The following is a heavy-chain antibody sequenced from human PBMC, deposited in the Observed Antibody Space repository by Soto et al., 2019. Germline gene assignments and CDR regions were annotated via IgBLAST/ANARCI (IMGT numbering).Heavy chain of an antibody. V-gene: IGHV3-64D*08. CDR2: ISSNGGST. CDR3: VKAAYRRELLLGY. D-gene: IGHD1-26*01. Sequence: GGSLRLSCSASGFTFSSYAMHWVRQAPGKGLEYVSAISSNGGSTYYADSVKGRFTISRDNSKNTLYLQMSSLRAEDTAVYYCVKAAYRRELLLGYWGQGTLVTVSS. J-gene: IGHJ4*02. CDR1: GFTFSSYA.